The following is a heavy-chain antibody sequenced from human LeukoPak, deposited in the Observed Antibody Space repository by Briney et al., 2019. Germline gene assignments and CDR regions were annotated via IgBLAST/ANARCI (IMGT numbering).Heavy chain of an antibody. Sequence: GSLRLSCAASGFTFSPDDMHWVRQAPGKGLVWVSRINSDGSSTRYADSVKGRFTISRDNAKNTLYLQMNSLRAEDTAVYSCVRGVGGDSRFDPWGQGTLVTVSS. J-gene: IGHJ5*02. CDR2: INSDGSST. CDR3: VRGVGGDSRFDP. V-gene: IGHV3-74*01. CDR1: GFTFSPDD. D-gene: IGHD1-26*01.